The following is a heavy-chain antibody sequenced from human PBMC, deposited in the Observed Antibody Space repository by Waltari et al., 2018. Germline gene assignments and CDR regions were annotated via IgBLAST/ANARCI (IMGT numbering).Heavy chain of an antibody. D-gene: IGHD6-19*01. CDR3: AREVRRLVGYDAFDI. CDR2: RWYDGSNK. J-gene: IGHJ3*02. CDR1: GFTFSSYG. V-gene: IGHV3-33*01. Sequence: QVQLVESGGGVVQPGRSLRLSCAASGFTFSSYGMHWVRQAPGKGLEWVAVRWYDGSNKYYADSVKGRFTISRDNSKNTLYLQMNSLRAEDTAVYYCAREVRRLVGYDAFDIWGQGTMVTVSS.